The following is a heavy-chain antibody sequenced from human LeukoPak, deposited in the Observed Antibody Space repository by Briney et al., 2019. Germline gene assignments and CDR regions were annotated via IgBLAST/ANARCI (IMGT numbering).Heavy chain of an antibody. CDR2: GFYNGSA. V-gene: IGHV4-39*01. D-gene: IGHD4-17*01. J-gene: IGHJ4*02. Sequence: SQTLSLTCTVSGRSISRSNYYWAWVRQPPGKGLELVGRGFYNGSAYSNPSLKGRVTISVDTSRNQFSLNLSSVTAADTAVYYCARLRGAMTPVTSDFDYWGQGTLVTVSS. CDR3: ARLRGAMTPVTSDFDY. CDR1: GRSISRSNYY.